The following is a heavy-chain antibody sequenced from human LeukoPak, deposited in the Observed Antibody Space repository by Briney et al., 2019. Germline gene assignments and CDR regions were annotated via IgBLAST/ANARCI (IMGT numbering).Heavy chain of an antibody. CDR2: ISYDGSNK. V-gene: IGHV3-30*04. CDR3: AREGGGSLGEDY. D-gene: IGHD2-15*01. CDR1: GFTFSILA. Sequence: GGSLRLSCAASGFTFSILAVHWVRQAPGKGLEWVAVISYDGSNKYYADSVKGRFTIPRDNSKHTLYLQMNSLRAEDTAVYYCAREGGGSLGEDYWGQGTLVSVSS. J-gene: IGHJ4*02.